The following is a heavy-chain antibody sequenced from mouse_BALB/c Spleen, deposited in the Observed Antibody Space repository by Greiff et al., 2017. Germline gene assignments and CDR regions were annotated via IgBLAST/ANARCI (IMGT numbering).Heavy chain of an antibody. Sequence: EVKLVESGGDLVKPGGSLKLSCAASGFTFSSYGMSWVRQTPDKRLEWVATISSGGSYTYYPDSVKGRFTISRDNAKNTLYLQMSSLKSEDPAMYYCARGRDYGSSYLFDYWGQGTTLTVSS. J-gene: IGHJ2*01. V-gene: IGHV5-6*01. CDR3: ARGRDYGSSYLFDY. CDR2: ISSGGSYT. CDR1: GFTFSSYG. D-gene: IGHD1-1*01.